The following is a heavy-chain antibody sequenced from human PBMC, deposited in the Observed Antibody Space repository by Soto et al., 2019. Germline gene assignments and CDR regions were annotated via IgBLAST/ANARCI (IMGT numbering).Heavy chain of an antibody. V-gene: IGHV1-18*04. CDR3: ARAAAELRYFDWLLPNPYYFDY. D-gene: IGHD3-9*01. J-gene: IGHJ4*02. CDR1: GYTFTSYG. Sequence: ASVKVSCKASGYTFTSYGISWVRQAPGQGLEWMGWISAYNGNTNYAQKLQGRVTMTTDTSTSTAYMELRSLRSDDTAVYYCARAAAELRYFDWLLPNPYYFDYWGQGTLVTVSS. CDR2: ISAYNGNT.